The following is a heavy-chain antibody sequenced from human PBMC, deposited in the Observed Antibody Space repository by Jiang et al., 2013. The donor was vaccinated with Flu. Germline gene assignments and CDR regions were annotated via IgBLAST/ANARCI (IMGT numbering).Heavy chain of an antibody. Sequence: QTLSLTCAISGDSVSSTRVVWNWIRQSPSRGLEWLGRAYYRSKWYYDYDYAASVKSRMTINPDTSKNQFSLHVNSVTPEDTAVYYCARGDRGGDSFDFWGQGTLVSVSS. CDR2: AYYRSKWYYDY. CDR3: ARGDRGGDSFDF. J-gene: IGHJ4*02. D-gene: IGHD2-21*01. V-gene: IGHV6-1*01. CDR1: GDSVSSTRVV.